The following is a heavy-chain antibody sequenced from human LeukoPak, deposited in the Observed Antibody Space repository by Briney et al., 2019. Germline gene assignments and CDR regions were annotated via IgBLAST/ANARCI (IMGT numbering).Heavy chain of an antibody. Sequence: PSETLSLTCTVFGDSISSGTYYWSWIRQPAGKGLEWIGEISHSGSSNYNPSLKSRVTMSVDTSKNQFSLKLSSVTAADTAVYYCARHDIVVVLAAVDYWGQGTLVTVSS. V-gene: IGHV4-61*09. CDR1: GDSISSGTYY. D-gene: IGHD2-2*01. CDR3: ARHDIVVVLAAVDY. J-gene: IGHJ4*02. CDR2: ISHSGSS.